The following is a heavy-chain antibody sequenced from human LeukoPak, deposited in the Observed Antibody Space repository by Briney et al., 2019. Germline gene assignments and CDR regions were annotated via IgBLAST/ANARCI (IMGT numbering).Heavy chain of an antibody. Sequence: GGSLRLSCAASGFTFSSYAMHWVRQAPGKGLEGGAVISYDGSNKYYADSVKGRFTISRENSKNTLYLQMNSLRAEDTAVYYCARLGATRGGDFDYWGQGTLVTVSS. CDR2: ISYDGSNK. CDR3: ARLGATRGGDFDY. CDR1: GFTFSSYA. V-gene: IGHV3-30*01. D-gene: IGHD1-26*01. J-gene: IGHJ4*02.